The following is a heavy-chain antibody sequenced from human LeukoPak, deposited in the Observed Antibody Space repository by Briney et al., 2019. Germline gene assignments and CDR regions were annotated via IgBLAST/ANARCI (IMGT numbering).Heavy chain of an antibody. D-gene: IGHD2-2*01. Sequence: SETLSLTCSVSGASISTYYWSWIRQPPGKGLEWIGYISYSGSPNYNPSLKSRVTISVDTSKNQFSLNLNSVTAADTAIYYCARESPYCTTTSCYGGTFDYWGRGTLVTVSS. CDR2: ISYSGSP. J-gene: IGHJ4*02. CDR3: ARESPYCTTTSCYGGTFDY. CDR1: GASISTYY. V-gene: IGHV4-59*01.